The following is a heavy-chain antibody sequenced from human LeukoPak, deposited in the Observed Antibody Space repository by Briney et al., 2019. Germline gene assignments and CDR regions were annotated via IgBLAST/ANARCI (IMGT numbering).Heavy chain of an antibody. J-gene: IGHJ4*02. CDR1: GFTVSSTY. Sequence: GGPLRLSCAASGFTVSSTYMSWVRQHPGKRPARLSYIISSSSTIYYADSVKGRFTVSRDNAENLVYLQMNSLGAEDTAVYYCARVGRSGYTKDYWGQGTLVTVAS. CDR2: IISSSSTI. CDR3: ARVGRSGYTKDY. D-gene: IGHD5-12*01. V-gene: IGHV3-48*04.